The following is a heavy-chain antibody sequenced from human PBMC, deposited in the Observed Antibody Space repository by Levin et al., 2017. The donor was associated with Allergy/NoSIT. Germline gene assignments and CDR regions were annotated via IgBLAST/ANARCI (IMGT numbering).Heavy chain of an antibody. J-gene: IGHJ4*02. CDR1: GFTFSTYA. D-gene: IGHD3-9*01. CDR2: ISFDGNKT. Sequence: SGGSLRLSCAASGFTFSTYAMHWVRQAPGKGLEWVAVISFDGNKTYYRDSVKGRFTISRDNSKSTLYLQMNSLRTVDTAIYFCAKLTNPPTLRYFDWDRGRFDSWGQGTLVTVSS. CDR3: AKLTNPPTLRYFDWDRGRFDS. V-gene: IGHV3-30*18.